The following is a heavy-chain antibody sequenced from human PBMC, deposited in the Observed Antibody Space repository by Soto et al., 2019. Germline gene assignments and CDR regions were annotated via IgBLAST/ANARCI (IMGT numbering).Heavy chain of an antibody. V-gene: IGHV4-61*05. CDR1: GGSISCNTYY. D-gene: IGHD6-6*01. CDR2: IYYSGST. CDR3: ARHVAAARRTYYYYMDV. Sequence: PSETLSLTCTVSGGSISCNTYYWVWLRPAPGKGLEWIGYIYYSGSTNYNPSLKSRVTISVDTSKNQFSLKLSSVTAADTAVYYCARHVAAARRTYYYYMDVWGKGTTVTVSS. J-gene: IGHJ6*03.